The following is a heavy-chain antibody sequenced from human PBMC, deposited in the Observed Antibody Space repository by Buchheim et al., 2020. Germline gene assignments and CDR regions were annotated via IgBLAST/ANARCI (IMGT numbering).Heavy chain of an antibody. J-gene: IGHJ4*02. D-gene: IGHD6-13*01. Sequence: QVQLVQSGAEVKKPGASVKVYCKASGYTFTSYYVHWVRQAPGQGLEWMGIINPSGSGTSYSQKFQGRVTMTRDTSTSTVYRELSSLRSEDTAVYYCARDRGAAAGTSPGYWGQGTL. CDR3: ARDRGAAAGTSPGY. V-gene: IGHV1-46*01. CDR1: GYTFTSYY. CDR2: INPSGSGT.